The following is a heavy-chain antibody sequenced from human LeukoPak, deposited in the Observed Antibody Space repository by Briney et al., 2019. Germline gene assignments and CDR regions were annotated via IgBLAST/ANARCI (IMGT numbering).Heavy chain of an antibody. D-gene: IGHD5-12*01. J-gene: IGHJ5*02. CDR3: ARATRNWFDP. CDR2: IYYSGST. Sequence: TSETLSLTCTVSGVSISSYYWSWIRQPPGKGLEWIGYIYYSGSTNYSPSLKSRVTISVDTSKNQFSLKLTSVTAADTAVYYCARATRNWFDPWGQGTLVTVSS. V-gene: IGHV4-59*01. CDR1: GVSISSYY.